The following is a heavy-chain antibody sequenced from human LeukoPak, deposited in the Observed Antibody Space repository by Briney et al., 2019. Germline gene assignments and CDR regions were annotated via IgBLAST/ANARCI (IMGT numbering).Heavy chain of an antibody. CDR1: GGTFSSYA. Sequence: GASVTVSCKASGGTFSSYAISWVRQAPGQGLEWMGGIIPIFGTANYAQKFQGRVTITADESTSTAYMELSSLRSEDTAVYYCARDRCSGGSCYFDYWGQGTLVTVSS. CDR3: ARDRCSGGSCYFDY. CDR2: IIPIFGTA. V-gene: IGHV1-69*13. D-gene: IGHD2-15*01. J-gene: IGHJ4*02.